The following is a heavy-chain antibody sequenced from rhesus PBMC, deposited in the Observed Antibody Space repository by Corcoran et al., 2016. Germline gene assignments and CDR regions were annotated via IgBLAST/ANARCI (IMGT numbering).Heavy chain of an antibody. J-gene: IGHJ4*01. D-gene: IGHD6-31*01. V-gene: IGHV4-169*01. Sequence: QLQLQESGPGLVKPSETLSVTCAVSGGSISSHYWSWIRQPPGKGLEWIGRIYGSGSSTNDNPSLKSRVTLSVDTSKNQLSLKLSSVTAADTAVFYCAKHSSGWYGDFFDYWGQGVLVTVSS. CDR2: IYGSGSST. CDR3: AKHSSGWYGDFFDY. CDR1: GGSISSHY.